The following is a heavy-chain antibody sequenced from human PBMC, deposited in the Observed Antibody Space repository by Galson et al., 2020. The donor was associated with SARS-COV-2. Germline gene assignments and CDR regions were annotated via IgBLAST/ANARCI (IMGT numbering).Heavy chain of an antibody. CDR1: GDSISCGNYY. J-gene: IGHJ6*02. Sequence: SETLSLTCTVSGDSISCGNYYWNWIRQPAGKGLQWLGRIYTSGSTNYNPSLKSRVTISVDTSKNQFSLKLVSVTAADTAVYYCARIDPYYYYGRDDWGQGTTVTVSS. CDR2: IYTSGST. V-gene: IGHV4-61*02. CDR3: ARIDPYYYYGRDD. D-gene: IGHD3-22*01.